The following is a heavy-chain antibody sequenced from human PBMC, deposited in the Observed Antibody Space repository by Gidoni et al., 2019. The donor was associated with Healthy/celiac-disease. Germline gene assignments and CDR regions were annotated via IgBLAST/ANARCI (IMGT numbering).Heavy chain of an antibody. CDR3: ATVVRAPGAFDI. D-gene: IGHD2-2*01. CDR2: LDPEDGET. J-gene: IGHJ3*02. Sequence: QVQLVQSGAEAQKPRASAKVSCKVSGYTLTELSMHWVRQAPGKGLEGMGGLDPEDGETIYAQKFQGRVTMTEDTSTDTAYMELSSLRSEDTAVYYCATVVRAPGAFDIWGQGTMVTVSS. V-gene: IGHV1-24*01. CDR1: GYTLTELS.